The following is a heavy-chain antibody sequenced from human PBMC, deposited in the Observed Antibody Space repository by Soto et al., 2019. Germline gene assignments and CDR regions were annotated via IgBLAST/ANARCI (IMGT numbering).Heavy chain of an antibody. Sequence: SVKVSCKASGGTFSSYTISWVRQAPGQGLEWMGRIIPILGIANYAQKFQGRVTITADKSTSTAYMELSSLRSEDTAVYYCARALFAVTTAGVWAFDIWGQGTMVAVSS. CDR3: ARALFAVTTAGVWAFDI. J-gene: IGHJ3*02. CDR1: GGTFSSYT. CDR2: IIPILGIA. V-gene: IGHV1-69*02. D-gene: IGHD4-17*01.